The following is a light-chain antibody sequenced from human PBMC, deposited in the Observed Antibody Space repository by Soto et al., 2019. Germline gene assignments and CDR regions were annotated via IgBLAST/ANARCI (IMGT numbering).Light chain of an antibody. J-gene: IGKJ5*01. CDR3: QQYGSPGT. CDR1: QSISSN. Sequence: EIVWTQSPATMSLSPGERATLSCRASQSISSNLAWYQQKPGHAPRLLMFRTSSRATGFPARFSGSGSGTDFTLTISRMEPEDFAVYYCQQYGSPGTFGQGTRLEIK. V-gene: IGKV3-20*01. CDR2: RTS.